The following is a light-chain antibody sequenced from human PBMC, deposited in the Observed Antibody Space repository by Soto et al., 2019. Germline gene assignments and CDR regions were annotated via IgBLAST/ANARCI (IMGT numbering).Light chain of an antibody. Sequence: DIQMTQSPSYLSASVGDRVTITCQASQDISNYLNWYQQKPGKAPKLLIYDASNLETGVPSRFSGSGSGTDFTFTISSLQPEDIATYYCQQYDNLPPCTFGQGTKLEIK. CDR1: QDISNY. CDR3: QQYDNLPPCT. J-gene: IGKJ2*02. CDR2: DAS. V-gene: IGKV1-33*01.